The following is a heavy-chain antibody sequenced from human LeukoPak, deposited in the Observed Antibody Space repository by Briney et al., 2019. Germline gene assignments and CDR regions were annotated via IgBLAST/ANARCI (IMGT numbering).Heavy chain of an antibody. CDR3: ARFKKLYCSGGSCYVASYYYYYGMDV. V-gene: IGHV1-8*01. Sequence: ASVKVSCKASGYTFTSYDINWVRQATGQGLEWMGWMNPNSGNTGYAQKFQGRVTMTRNTSISTAYMELSSLRSEDTAVYYCARFKKLYCSGGSCYVASYYYYYGMDVWGQGTTVTVSS. J-gene: IGHJ6*02. D-gene: IGHD2-15*01. CDR2: MNPNSGNT. CDR1: GYTFTSYD.